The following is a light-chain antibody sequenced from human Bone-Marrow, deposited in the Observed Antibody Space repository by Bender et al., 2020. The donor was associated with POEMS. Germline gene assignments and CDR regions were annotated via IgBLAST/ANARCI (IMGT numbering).Light chain of an antibody. Sequence: HSALTQPASVSGSPGQSITISCTGTNSDVGSYNLPSWYQQLPGKAPKLMIYGDRKRPSGFYNRFSGYECGNTASLTICGLQADDEADYRCCSYAGSSTYVFATGTKVSVL. CDR2: GDR. CDR3: CSYAGSSTYV. J-gene: IGLJ1*01. V-gene: IGLV2-23*01. CDR1: NSDVGSYNL.